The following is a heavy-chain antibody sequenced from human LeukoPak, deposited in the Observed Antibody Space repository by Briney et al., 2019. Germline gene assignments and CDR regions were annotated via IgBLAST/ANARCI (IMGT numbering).Heavy chain of an antibody. J-gene: IGHJ4*02. D-gene: IGHD6-19*01. V-gene: IGHV3-23*01. Sequence: GGSLRLSCAASGFTFSTSAMSWVRQAPGKGLEWVSVISTSGGITYYADSVKGRFTISRDNSNNTLYLQMNSLRAEDTAVYYCARETPDSSGWDWGQGTLVTVSS. CDR3: ARETPDSSGWD. CDR1: GFTFSTSA. CDR2: ISTSGGIT.